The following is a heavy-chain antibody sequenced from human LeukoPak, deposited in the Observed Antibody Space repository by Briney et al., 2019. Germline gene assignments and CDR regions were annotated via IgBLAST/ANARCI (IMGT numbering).Heavy chain of an antibody. Sequence: ASVTVSCKASGYTFTGYYMHWVRQAPGQGLEWMGWINPNSGGTNYAQKFQGRVTMTRDTSISTAYMELSRLRSDDTAVYYCARDQDSSSSEWFDPWGQGTLVTVSS. D-gene: IGHD6-6*01. J-gene: IGHJ5*02. CDR1: GYTFTGYY. CDR2: INPNSGGT. V-gene: IGHV1-2*02. CDR3: ARDQDSSSSEWFDP.